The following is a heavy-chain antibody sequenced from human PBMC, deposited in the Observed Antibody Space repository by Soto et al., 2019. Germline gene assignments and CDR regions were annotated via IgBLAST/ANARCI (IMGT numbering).Heavy chain of an antibody. CDR3: ARHGFGYSSSFSPFDP. D-gene: IGHD6-6*01. V-gene: IGHV4-39*01. Sequence: SETLSLTCTVSGGSISSSSYYWGWIRQPPGKGLEWIGSIYYSVSTYYNPSLKSRVTISVDTSKNQFSLKLSSVTAADTAVYYCARHGFGYSSSFSPFDPWGQGTLVTVSS. J-gene: IGHJ5*02. CDR1: GGSISSSSYY. CDR2: IYYSVST.